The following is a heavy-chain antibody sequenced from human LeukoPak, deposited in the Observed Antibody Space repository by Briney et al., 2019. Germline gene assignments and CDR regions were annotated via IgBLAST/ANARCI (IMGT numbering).Heavy chain of an antibody. CDR3: ARHLLRGDGYNPFGY. Sequence: GASVKVSCKASGYIFTGYYIYWVRQAPGQGLEWMGWINPNSGGINYAQKFQGRVTVTRGTSISTVYMELSRLRSDDTAVYFCARHLLRGDGYNPFGYWGQGTLVTVSS. CDR2: INPNSGGI. D-gene: IGHD5-24*01. J-gene: IGHJ4*02. V-gene: IGHV1-2*02. CDR1: GYIFTGYY.